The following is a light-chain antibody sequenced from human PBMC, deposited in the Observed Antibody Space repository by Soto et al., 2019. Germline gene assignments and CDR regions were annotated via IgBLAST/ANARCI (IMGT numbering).Light chain of an antibody. V-gene: IGKV3-11*01. J-gene: IGKJ2*01. CDR2: DAS. Sequence: EIVLTQSPATLSLSPGERATLSCRASQSVSSYLAWYQQKPGQAHKLLIYDASNRATGIPARFSGSGSGTDFTLTIISLEPEDFAVYYCQQRSNWPRTFGQGTKLEIK. CDR3: QQRSNWPRT. CDR1: QSVSSY.